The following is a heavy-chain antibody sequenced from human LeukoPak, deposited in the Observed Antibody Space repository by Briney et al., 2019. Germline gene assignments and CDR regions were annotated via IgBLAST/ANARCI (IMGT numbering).Heavy chain of an antibody. CDR1: GGSVSSGGYY. J-gene: IGHJ5*02. V-gene: IGHV4-61*08. Sequence: PSETLSLTCTVSGGSVSSGGYYWSWIRQPPGKGLEWIGYIYYSGSTNYNPSLKSRVTISVDTSKNQFSLKLSSVTAADTAVYYCAGELPGIAAAGPLPNWFDPWGQGTLVTVSS. CDR2: IYYSGST. D-gene: IGHD6-13*01. CDR3: AGELPGIAAAGPLPNWFDP.